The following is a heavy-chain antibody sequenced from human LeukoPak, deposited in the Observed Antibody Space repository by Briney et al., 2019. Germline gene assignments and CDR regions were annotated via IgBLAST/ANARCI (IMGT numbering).Heavy chain of an antibody. CDR1: GGSISSGGYY. V-gene: IGHV4-61*02. CDR2: VYSSGST. Sequence: PSQTLSLTCTVSGGSISSGGYYWSWIRQPAGKGLEWLGRVYSSGSTKYNPSLESRFTMSVDTSKNQFSLKLNFVTAADTAVYYCARVGSGYDFFDYWGQGTLVTVSS. CDR3: ARVGSGYDFFDY. J-gene: IGHJ4*02. D-gene: IGHD3/OR15-3a*01.